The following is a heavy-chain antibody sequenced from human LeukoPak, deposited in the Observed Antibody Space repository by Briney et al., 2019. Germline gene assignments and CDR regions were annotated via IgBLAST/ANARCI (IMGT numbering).Heavy chain of an antibody. J-gene: IGHJ4*02. CDR3: ARDRDGDYVFDY. CDR2: IWYDGSNK. D-gene: IGHD4-17*01. CDR1: GFTFSSYG. Sequence: GRSLRLSCAASGFTFSSYGMHWVRQAPGKGLEWVAVIWYDGSNKYYTDSVKGRFTISRDNSKNTLYLQMNSLRAEDTAVYYCARDRDGDYVFDYWGQGTLVTVSS. V-gene: IGHV3-33*01.